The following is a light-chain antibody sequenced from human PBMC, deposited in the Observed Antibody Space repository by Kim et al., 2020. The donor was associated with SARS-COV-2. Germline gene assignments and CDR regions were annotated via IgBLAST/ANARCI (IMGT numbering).Light chain of an antibody. CDR1: QSVSSY. J-gene: IGKJ2*01. CDR3: QQRSNWPLMYT. V-gene: IGKV3-11*01. CDR2: DAS. Sequence: SRGERATLSGRASQSVSSYLAWYQQKPGQAPRLLIYDASNRATGIPARFSGSGSGTDFTLTISSLEPEDFAVYYCQQRSNWPLMYTFGQGTKLEI.